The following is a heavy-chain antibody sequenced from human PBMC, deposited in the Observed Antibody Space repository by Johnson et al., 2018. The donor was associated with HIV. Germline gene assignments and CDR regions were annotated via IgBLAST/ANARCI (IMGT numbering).Heavy chain of an antibody. CDR1: GFTFSSYA. Sequence: QVQLVESGGGLVQPGGSLRLSCAASGFTFSSYAMHWVRQAPGKGLEWVAVISYDGSNKYYADSVKGRFTISRDNSKNTLYLQMNTLRVEDTALYYCAKGSIAARWGAFDIWGQGTMVTVSS. D-gene: IGHD6-6*01. J-gene: IGHJ3*02. V-gene: IGHV3-30-3*01. CDR3: AKGSIAARWGAFDI. CDR2: ISYDGSNK.